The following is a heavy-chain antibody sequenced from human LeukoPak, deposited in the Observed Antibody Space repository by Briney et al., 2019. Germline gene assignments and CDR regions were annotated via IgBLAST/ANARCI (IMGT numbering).Heavy chain of an antibody. V-gene: IGHV3-66*02. D-gene: IGHD6-13*01. J-gene: IGHJ1*01. Sequence: PGVSLRLSCAASGFTVDSKYMSWVRQAPGKGLEWVSLIYTGGSTYYADSVKGRFTISRDNSKNTLYLQMNSLRAEDTAVYYCARNAPSSSSLYFQHWGQGTLVTVSS. CDR2: IYTGGST. CDR3: ARNAPSSSSLYFQH. CDR1: GFTVDSKY.